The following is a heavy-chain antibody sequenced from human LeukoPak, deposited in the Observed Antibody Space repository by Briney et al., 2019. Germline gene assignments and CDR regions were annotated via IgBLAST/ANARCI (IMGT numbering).Heavy chain of an antibody. CDR2: INPKTGST. CDR1: GYTFTDYY. CDR3: ARAYCSGGSCSNFDY. J-gene: IGHJ4*02. V-gene: IGHV1-2*02. Sequence: ASVKVSCEASGYTFTDYYIHWVRQAPGQGLEWMGWINPKTGSTNYPQKFQGRVTMTRDTSISTAYMELSRLRSDDTAVYYCARAYCSGGSCSNFDYWGQGTLVTVSS. D-gene: IGHD2-15*01.